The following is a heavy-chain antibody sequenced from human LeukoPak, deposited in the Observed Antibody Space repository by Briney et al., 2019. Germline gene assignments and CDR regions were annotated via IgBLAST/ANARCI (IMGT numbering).Heavy chain of an antibody. V-gene: IGHV1-8*01. D-gene: IGHD3-22*01. Sequence: ASVKVSCKASGYTFTNYDINWVRQATGQGLEWMGWISPNSGNTGYAQKFQGRVTMTRNTSISTAYMELSSLKSEDTAVYYCARAPYYFDSSGWDWGQGTLVTVSS. CDR2: ISPNSGNT. CDR1: GYTFTNYD. J-gene: IGHJ4*02. CDR3: ARAPYYFDSSGWD.